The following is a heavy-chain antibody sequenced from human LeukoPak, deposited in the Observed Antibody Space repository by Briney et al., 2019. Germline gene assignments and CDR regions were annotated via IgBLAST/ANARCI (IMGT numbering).Heavy chain of an antibody. V-gene: IGHV1-18*01. CDR3: AGLTYYYDSSGYPDYYYYGMDV. D-gene: IGHD3-22*01. J-gene: IGHJ6*02. Sequence: ASVKVSCKASGYTFTSYGISWVRQAPGQGLEWMGWISAYNGYTNYAQKLQGRVTMTTDTSTSTAYMELRSLRSDDTAVYYCAGLTYYYDSSGYPDYYYYGMDVWGQGTTVTVSS. CDR2: ISAYNGYT. CDR1: GYTFTSYG.